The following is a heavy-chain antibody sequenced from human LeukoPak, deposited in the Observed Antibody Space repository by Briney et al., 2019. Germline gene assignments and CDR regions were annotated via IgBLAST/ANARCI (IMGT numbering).Heavy chain of an antibody. Sequence: ASVKVSCKASGGTFSSYAISLVRQAPGQGLEWMGWMNPNSGNTGYAQKFQGRVTMTRNTSISTAYMELSSLRSEDTAVYYCARHGLDYGDSYWGQGTLVTVSS. J-gene: IGHJ4*02. V-gene: IGHV1-8*02. CDR2: MNPNSGNT. CDR1: GGTFSSYA. D-gene: IGHD4-17*01. CDR3: ARHGLDYGDSY.